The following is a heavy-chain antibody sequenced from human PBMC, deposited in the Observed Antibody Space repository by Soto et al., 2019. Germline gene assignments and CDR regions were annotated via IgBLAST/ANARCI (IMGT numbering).Heavy chain of an antibody. CDR3: AREKARWLQLNWFDP. CDR1: GGSISSSSYY. D-gene: IGHD5-12*01. V-gene: IGHV4-39*02. J-gene: IGHJ5*02. CDR2: IYYSGST. Sequence: SETLSLTCTVSGGSISSSSYYWGWIRQPPGKGLEWIGSIYYSGSTYYNPSLKSRVTISVDTSKNQFSLKLSSVTAADTAVYYCAREKARWLQLNWFDPWGQGTLVTVSS.